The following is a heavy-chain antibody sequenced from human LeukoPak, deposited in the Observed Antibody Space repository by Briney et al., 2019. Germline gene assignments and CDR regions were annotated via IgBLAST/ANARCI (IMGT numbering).Heavy chain of an antibody. D-gene: IGHD6-19*01. CDR1: GYSFTNHW. J-gene: IGHJ6*03. Sequence: KDGESLQISCKGSGYSFTNHWIGWVRQLPGKGLEWMGIIYPGDSGTKYSPSFQGQVTISADKSISTAYLQWSSLKASDTAMYYCARHEGIAVAGDINPFFYYMDVWGIGTTVTVSS. CDR2: IYPGDSGT. CDR3: ARHEGIAVAGDINPFFYYMDV. V-gene: IGHV5-51*01.